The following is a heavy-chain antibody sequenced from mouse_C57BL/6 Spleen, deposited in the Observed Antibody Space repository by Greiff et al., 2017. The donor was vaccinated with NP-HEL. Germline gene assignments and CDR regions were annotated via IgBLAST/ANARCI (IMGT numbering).Heavy chain of an antibody. J-gene: IGHJ3*01. CDR1: GYSITSGYY. Sequence: ESGPGLVKPSQSLSLTCSVTGYSITSGYYWNWIRQFPGNKLEWMGYISYDGSNNYNPSLKNRISITRDTSKNQFFLKLNSVTTEDTATYYCARQLRPWGQGTLVTVSA. CDR3: ARQLRP. D-gene: IGHD3-2*02. CDR2: ISYDGSN. V-gene: IGHV3-6*01.